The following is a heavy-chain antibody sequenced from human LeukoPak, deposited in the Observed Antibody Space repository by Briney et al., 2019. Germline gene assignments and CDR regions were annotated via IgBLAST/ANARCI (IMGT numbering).Heavy chain of an antibody. CDR3: ARAPAEIGGYYPEYFRH. J-gene: IGHJ1*01. CDR2: IKSDGST. CDR1: GFTFSRYW. V-gene: IGHV3-74*01. D-gene: IGHD3-22*01. Sequence: GGSLRLSCAASGFTFSRYWMHWVRQAPGKGLVWVSRIKSDGSTNYADSVKGRFTISRDNAKNTVSLQMNSLRAEDTGVYDCARAPAEIGGYYPEYFRHWGQGTLVTVYS.